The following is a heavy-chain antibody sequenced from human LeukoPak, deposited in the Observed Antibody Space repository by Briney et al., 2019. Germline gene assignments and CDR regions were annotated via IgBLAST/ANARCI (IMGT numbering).Heavy chain of an antibody. CDR1: GDSFTSYY. V-gene: IGHV1-46*01. CDR2: INPSGGST. J-gene: IGHJ4*02. D-gene: IGHD3-9*01. CDR3: ARAGHYFDWLYY. Sequence: ASVKVSCKASGDSFTSYYMHWVRQAPGQGLEWMGIINPSGGSTSYAQKFQGRVTMTRDMSTSTVYMELSNLRSEDTAVYYCARAGHYFDWLYYWGQGTLVTVSS.